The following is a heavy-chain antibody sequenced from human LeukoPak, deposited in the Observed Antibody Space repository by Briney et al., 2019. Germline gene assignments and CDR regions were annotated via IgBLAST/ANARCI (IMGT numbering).Heavy chain of an antibody. J-gene: IGHJ4*02. Sequence: PSETLSLTCTVSGGSISSYYWSWIRQPAGKGLEWIGRIYTSGSTNYNPSLKSRVTISVDTSKNQFSLKLSSVTAADTAVYYYARVRSYSGSYSYYFDYWGQETLVTVSS. CDR1: GGSISSYY. CDR2: IYTSGST. D-gene: IGHD1-26*01. V-gene: IGHV4-4*07. CDR3: ARVRSYSGSYSYYFDY.